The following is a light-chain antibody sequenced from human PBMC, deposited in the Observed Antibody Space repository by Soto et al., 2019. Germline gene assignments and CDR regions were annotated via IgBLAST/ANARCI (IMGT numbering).Light chain of an antibody. Sequence: DIVMTQSPGTLYVSPGERATLSCRASQSVSSNLAWYQQKPGQAPRLLIYDASTRATGIPARFSGSGSGTDFTLSISSLQSEDFAVYFCQQYNTWPPYTFGQGTKLEI. CDR2: DAS. J-gene: IGKJ2*01. CDR1: QSVSSN. V-gene: IGKV3-15*01. CDR3: QQYNTWPPYT.